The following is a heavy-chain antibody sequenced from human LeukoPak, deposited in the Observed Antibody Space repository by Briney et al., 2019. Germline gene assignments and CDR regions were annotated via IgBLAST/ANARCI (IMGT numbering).Heavy chain of an antibody. CDR3: TTSWPKVREGDQ. CDR2: ISGGGENT. CDR1: GLSFYCYA. V-gene: IGHV3-23*01. J-gene: IGHJ4*02. D-gene: IGHD3-16*01. Sequence: GGSLRLSCAASGLSFYCYAMRWVRQAPGKGLEWLSEISGGGENTNYADSVKGRFTISRDNSKDTLFLHMSSLRVEDTAVYYCTTSWPKVREGDQWGQGTLVTVS.